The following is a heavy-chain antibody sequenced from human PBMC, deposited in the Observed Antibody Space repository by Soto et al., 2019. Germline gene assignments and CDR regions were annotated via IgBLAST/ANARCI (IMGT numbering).Heavy chain of an antibody. CDR1: GYTFTSYD. V-gene: IGHV1-8*01. CDR3: ASGYSDRGPFDY. D-gene: IGHD5-12*01. Sequence: ASVKVSCKASGYTFTSYDINWVRQATGQGLEWMGWMNPNSGNTAYAQKFQGWVTMTRDTSISTAYMELSRLRSDDTAVYYCASGYSDRGPFDYWGQGTLVTVSS. J-gene: IGHJ4*02. CDR2: MNPNSGNT.